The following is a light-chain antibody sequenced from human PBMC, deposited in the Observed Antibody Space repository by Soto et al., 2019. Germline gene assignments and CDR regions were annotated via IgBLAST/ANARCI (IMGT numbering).Light chain of an antibody. CDR1: SSNIESNS. Sequence: QSVLTQPPSVSGTPGQRVTMSCSGSSSNIESNSVFWYQQLPGTAPHLLIYNNNQRPAGVPDRFSGSKSGTSGSLAISGLRSEDEADYFCAAWDGSLSGRFVFGTGTKVTVL. J-gene: IGLJ1*01. V-gene: IGLV1-47*02. CDR3: AAWDGSLSGRFV. CDR2: NNN.